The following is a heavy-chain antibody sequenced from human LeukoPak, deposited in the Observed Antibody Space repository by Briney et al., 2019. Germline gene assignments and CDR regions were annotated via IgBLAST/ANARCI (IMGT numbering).Heavy chain of an antibody. D-gene: IGHD3-22*01. CDR1: GFTFSSYS. V-gene: IGHV3-21*01. CDR3: AREDSSGYYYVGY. J-gene: IGHJ4*02. CDR2: ISSSSSYI. Sequence: GGSLRLSCAASGFTFSSYSMNWVRQAPGKGLEWVSSISSSSSYIYYADSVKGRFTISGDNAKNSLYLQMNSLRAEDTAVYYCAREDSSGYYYVGYWGQGTLVTVSS.